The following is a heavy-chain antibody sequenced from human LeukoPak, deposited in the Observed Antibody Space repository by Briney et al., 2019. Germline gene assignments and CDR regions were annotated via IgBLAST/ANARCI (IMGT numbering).Heavy chain of an antibody. J-gene: IGHJ4*02. V-gene: IGHV4-59*04. D-gene: IGHD3-16*02. CDR1: GGSISSYY. CDR3: ARHYDYVWGSYRYNRDFGFDY. CDR2: IYYSGST. Sequence: SETLSLTCTVSGGSISSYYWSWIRQPPGKGLEWIGYIYYSGSTYYNPSLKSRVTISVDTSKNQFSLKLSSVTAADTAVYYCARHYDYVWGSYRYNRDFGFDYWGQGTLVTVSS.